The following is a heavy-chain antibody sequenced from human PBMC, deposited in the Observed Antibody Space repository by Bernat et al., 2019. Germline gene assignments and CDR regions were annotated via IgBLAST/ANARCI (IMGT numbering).Heavy chain of an antibody. V-gene: IGHV3-23*01. J-gene: IGHJ3*02. CDR3: AKDFYDFWSGYSSAFDI. Sequence: EVQLLESGGGLVQPGGSLRLSCAASGFTFSSYAMSWVRQAPGKGLEWVSAISGSGGSTYYADSEKGRFTISRDNSKNTLYLQMNSLRAEDTAVYYCAKDFYDFWSGYSSAFDIWGQGTMVTVSS. D-gene: IGHD3-3*01. CDR1: GFTFSSYA. CDR2: ISGSGGST.